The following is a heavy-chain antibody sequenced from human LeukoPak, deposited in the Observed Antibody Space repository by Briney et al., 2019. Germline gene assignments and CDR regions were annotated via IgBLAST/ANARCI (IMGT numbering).Heavy chain of an antibody. D-gene: IGHD3-9*01. CDR2: INPNSGGT. CDR1: GYTFTGYY. Sequence: ASVKVSCRASGYTFTGYYMHWVRQAPGQGLEWMGWINPNSGGTNYAQKFQGRVTMTRDTSISTAYMELSRLRSDDTAVYYCATDILTGYYNGAFDIWGQGTMVTVPS. J-gene: IGHJ3*02. V-gene: IGHV1-2*02. CDR3: ATDILTGYYNGAFDI.